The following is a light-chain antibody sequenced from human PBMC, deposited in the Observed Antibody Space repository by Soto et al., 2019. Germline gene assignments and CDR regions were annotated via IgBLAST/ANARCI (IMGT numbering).Light chain of an antibody. V-gene: IGKV1-5*01. CDR2: EES. J-gene: IGKJ4*01. Sequence: DTQMTQTPSTLSGSVGDRVTITCGASQTISSWLAWYQQKPGNPPRLLIYEESTLHSGVPSRFSGRKVGTQFILTIVSLQPEDFTTYYCQLFKCYPRTFGGGS. CDR1: QTISSW. CDR3: QLFKCYPRT.